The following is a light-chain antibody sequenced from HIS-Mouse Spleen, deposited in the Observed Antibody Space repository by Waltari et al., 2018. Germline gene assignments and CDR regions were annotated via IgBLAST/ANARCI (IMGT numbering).Light chain of an antibody. CDR1: QSVSSSY. J-gene: IGKJ1*01. CDR3: QQYGSSPWT. Sequence: EIVSTQSTGTLPLSPGERATLSCRASQSVSSSYLAWYQQKPGQAPRLLIYGPSSRATGIPDRFSGSGSGTDFTVTISRLEPEDFAVYYCQQYGSSPWTFGQGTKVEIK. CDR2: GPS. V-gene: IGKV3-20*01.